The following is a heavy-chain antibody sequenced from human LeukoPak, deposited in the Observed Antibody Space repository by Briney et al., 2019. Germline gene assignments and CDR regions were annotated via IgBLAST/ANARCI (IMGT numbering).Heavy chain of an antibody. J-gene: IGHJ4*02. CDR1: GGSISDTSYY. V-gene: IGHV4-39*01. CDR2: IYYSGNT. CDR3: SRMRWKLRFRRVFDY. Sequence: SETLCFTCPVSGGSISDTSYYWGWIRQPPGKVLEWIGNIYYSGNTYYNPSLKSRVNISVDTSKNQFSLRPRSVTAADTAVYYCSRMRWKLRFRRVFDYWRQGTLVTVSS. D-gene: IGHD5-12*01.